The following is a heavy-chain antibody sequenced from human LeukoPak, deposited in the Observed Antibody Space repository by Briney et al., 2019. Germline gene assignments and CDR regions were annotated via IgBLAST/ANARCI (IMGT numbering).Heavy chain of an antibody. CDR3: ARGPKWSGSYYYFDF. J-gene: IGHJ4*02. D-gene: IGHD1-26*01. CDR2: MNPSSGNT. V-gene: IGHV1-8*01. Sequence: ASVKVSCKTSGYTFPNYDINWVRQATGQGLEWMGWMNPSSGNTGYAQKFQGRVTITRNTSITTAYMELSSLRSDDTAVYFCARGPKWSGSYYYFDFWGQGTLVTVSS. CDR1: GYTFPNYD.